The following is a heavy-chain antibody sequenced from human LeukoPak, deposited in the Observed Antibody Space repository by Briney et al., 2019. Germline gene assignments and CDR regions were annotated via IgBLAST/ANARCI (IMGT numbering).Heavy chain of an antibody. CDR3: AKKYSGYDSNFDY. V-gene: IGHV3-23*01. CDR1: GFTFSSYG. J-gene: IGHJ4*02. CDR2: ISGSGGST. D-gene: IGHD5-12*01. Sequence: GGSLRLSCAASGFTFSSYGMSWVRQAPGKGLEWVSAISGSGGSTYYADSVKGRFTISRDNSKNTLYLQMNSLRAEDTAVYYCAKKYSGYDSNFDYWGQGTLVTVSS.